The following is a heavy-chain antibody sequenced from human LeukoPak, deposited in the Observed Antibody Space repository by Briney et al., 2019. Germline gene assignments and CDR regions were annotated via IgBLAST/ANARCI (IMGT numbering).Heavy chain of an antibody. D-gene: IGHD5-24*01. CDR1: GGSISSYY. V-gene: IGHV4-59*08. J-gene: IGHJ4*02. Sequence: SETLSLTCTVSGGSISSYYWSWIRQPPGKGLEWIGYIYYSGSTNYNPSLKSRVTISVDTSKNQFSLKLNSVTAADTAVYYCARHRSKWLQSSFDYWGQGALVTVSS. CDR3: ARHRSKWLQSSFDY. CDR2: IYYSGST.